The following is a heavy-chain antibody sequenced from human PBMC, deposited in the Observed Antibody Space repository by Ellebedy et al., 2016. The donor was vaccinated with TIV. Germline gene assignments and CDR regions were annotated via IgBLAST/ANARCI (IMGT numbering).Heavy chain of an antibody. V-gene: IGHV3-74*01. J-gene: IGHJ4*02. Sequence: GESLKISCTVSGITFSNRWMHWARQVPGKGLVWVSIIFSDGGNPNYADSVRGRFTISRDNSINTLYLQMNSLRADDTAIYYCAKLAGISSWYAEYWGQGTLVTVSS. CDR3: AKLAGISSWYAEY. CDR2: IFSDGGNP. D-gene: IGHD6-13*01. CDR1: GITFSNRW.